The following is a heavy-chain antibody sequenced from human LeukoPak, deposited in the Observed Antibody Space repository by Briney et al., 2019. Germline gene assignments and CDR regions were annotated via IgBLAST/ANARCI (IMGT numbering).Heavy chain of an antibody. D-gene: IGHD5-18*01. Sequence: GESLKIYCKCSGFDFTAYGIAWVRQMPGKGLEWMGNIYPGGSNGRYSPSFQGQVTMSADKSITTVYLQWSSLKASDTVMYYCAGHFHSAWFGFWGQGSLVTVSS. CDR1: GFDFTAYG. J-gene: IGHJ4*02. CDR3: AGHFHSAWFGF. CDR2: IYPGGSNG. V-gene: IGHV5-51*01.